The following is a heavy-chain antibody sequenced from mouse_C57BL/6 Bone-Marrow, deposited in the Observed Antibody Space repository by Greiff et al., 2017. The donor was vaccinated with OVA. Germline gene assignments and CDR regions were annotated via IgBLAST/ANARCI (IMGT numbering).Heavy chain of an antibody. D-gene: IGHD2-5*01. CDR2: ISNGGGST. V-gene: IGHV5-12*01. J-gene: IGHJ3*01. Sequence: EVMLVESGGGLVQPGGSLKLSCAASGFTFSDYYMYWVRQTPEQRLEWVAYISNGGGSTYYPATVKGRFTISRDTAKNTLYLQMSRLKSEDTAMYYCARRNSKVAWFAYWGQGTLVTVSA. CDR3: ARRNSKVAWFAY. CDR1: GFTFSDYY.